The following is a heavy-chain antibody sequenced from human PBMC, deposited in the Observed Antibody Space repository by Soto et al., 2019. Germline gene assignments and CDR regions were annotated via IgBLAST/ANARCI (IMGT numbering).Heavy chain of an antibody. D-gene: IGHD3-22*01. CDR2: IAPMFGTS. V-gene: IGHV1-69*01. Sequence: QVQLVQSGAEVKKPGSSVKVSCKASGGSFSSFHFNWVRQAPGQGLEWIGGIAPMFGTSNSAQRFQGRVTITADELTSTAYLEVNSLRYDYTAMYYCADGGGGYDTCGQVTLVTVSS. CDR1: GGSFSSFH. J-gene: IGHJ5*02. CDR3: ADGGGGYDT.